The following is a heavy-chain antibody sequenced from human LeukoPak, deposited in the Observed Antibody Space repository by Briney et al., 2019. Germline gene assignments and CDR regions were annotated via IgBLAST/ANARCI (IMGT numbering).Heavy chain of an antibody. CDR3: ARGGRNDAFDI. CDR1: GFSFSDFY. CDR2: ISGSGSTI. V-gene: IGHV3-11*04. D-gene: IGHD5-12*01. J-gene: IGHJ3*02. Sequence: GGSLRLSCAASGFSFSDFYLSWIRQAPGKGLEWLSYISGSGSTIYYADSVKGRFTISRDNAKNSLYLQMNSLRAEDSALYYCARGGRNDAFDIWGQGTKVTVSS.